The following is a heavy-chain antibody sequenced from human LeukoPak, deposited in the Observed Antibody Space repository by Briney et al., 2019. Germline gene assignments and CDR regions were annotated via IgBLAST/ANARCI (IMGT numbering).Heavy chain of an antibody. J-gene: IGHJ6*02. Sequence: GGSLRLSCAASGFTFSSYWMHWVRQAPGKGLVWVSRINGDGSSTSYADSVKGRFTISRDNAKNTLYLQMNSLRAEDTAVYYCARVAGSYRYYYGMDVWGQGTTVTVSS. CDR2: INGDGSST. V-gene: IGHV3-74*01. CDR3: ARVAGSYRYYYGMDV. D-gene: IGHD6-19*01. CDR1: GFTFSSYW.